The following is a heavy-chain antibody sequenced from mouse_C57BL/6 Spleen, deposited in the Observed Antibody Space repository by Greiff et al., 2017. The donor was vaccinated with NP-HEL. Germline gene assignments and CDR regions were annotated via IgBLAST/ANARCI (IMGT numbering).Heavy chain of an antibody. V-gene: IGHV1-76*01. CDR1: GYTFTDYY. Sequence: VKLMESGAELVRPGASVKLSCKASGYTFTDYYINWVKQRPGQGLEWIARIYPGSGNTYYNEKFKGKATLTAEKSSSTAYMQLSSLTSEDSAVYFCARLGDPYWGDYWGQGTSVTVSS. CDR3: ARLGDPYWGDY. D-gene: IGHD2-10*01. J-gene: IGHJ4*01. CDR2: IYPGSGNT.